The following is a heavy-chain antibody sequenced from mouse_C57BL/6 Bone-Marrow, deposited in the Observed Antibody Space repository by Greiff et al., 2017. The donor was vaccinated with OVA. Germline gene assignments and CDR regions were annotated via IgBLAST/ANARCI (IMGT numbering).Heavy chain of an antibody. Sequence: VQLQQSGAELVRPGASVKLSCTASGFNIKDDYMHWVKQRPEQGLEWIGWIDPENCDTEYASKFQGQATITADTSSNTAYLQLSSLTSEDTAVYYCSTSFTSVGAKGYWYFDVWGTGTTVTVSS. CDR1: GFNIKDDY. V-gene: IGHV14-4*01. CDR3: STSFTSVGAKGYWYFDV. D-gene: IGHD1-1*01. CDR2: IDPENCDT. J-gene: IGHJ1*03.